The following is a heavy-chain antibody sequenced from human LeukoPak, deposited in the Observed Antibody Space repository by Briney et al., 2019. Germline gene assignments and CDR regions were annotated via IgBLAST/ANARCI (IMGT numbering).Heavy chain of an antibody. CDR3: AKDRDDYFYFDY. CDR1: GFIFSNYW. J-gene: IGHJ4*02. D-gene: IGHD5-12*01. Sequence: PGGSLRLSCATSGFIFSNYWMSWVRQAPGKGLEWVANIKQDGSETYYVDSVKGRFTISRENSRNTLYLQMNSLRAEDTALYYCAKDRDDYFYFDYWGQGTLVTVSS. CDR2: IKQDGSET. V-gene: IGHV3-7*01.